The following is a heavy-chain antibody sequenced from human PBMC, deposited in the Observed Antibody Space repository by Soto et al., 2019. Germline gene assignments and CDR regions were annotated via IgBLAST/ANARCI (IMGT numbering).Heavy chain of an antibody. J-gene: IGHJ4*02. Sequence: GWSLRLSCDASGFTLMNYAMTWIRQAPGKGLEWVSLISANDVGTYYAESVKTRFTISTDQSRNTVYLQMDSLRADDTAIYYCAKAKNDYNWDNRPPFDYWGQGTLVTVSS. CDR1: GFTLMNYA. D-gene: IGHD1-20*01. CDR3: AKAKNDYNWDNRPPFDY. CDR2: ISANDVGT. V-gene: IGHV3-23*01.